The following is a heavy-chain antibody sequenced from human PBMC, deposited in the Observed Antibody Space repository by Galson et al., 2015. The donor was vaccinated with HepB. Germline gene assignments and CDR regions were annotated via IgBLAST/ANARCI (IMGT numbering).Heavy chain of an antibody. D-gene: IGHD3-10*01. CDR3: AKGIGGYGLD. CDR1: GFTFDDYT. V-gene: IGHV3-43*01. CDR2: ISWDGGHT. Sequence: SLRLSCAAAGFTFDDYTMHWVRQPPGKGPEWVSLISWDGGHTKYVDSVKGRFTISRDNSKNALHLQLSDLRNEDTALYFCAKGIGGYGLDWGQGTLVVVSS. J-gene: IGHJ4*02.